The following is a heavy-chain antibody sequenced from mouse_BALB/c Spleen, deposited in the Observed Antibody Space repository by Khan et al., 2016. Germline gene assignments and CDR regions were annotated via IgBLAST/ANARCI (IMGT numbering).Heavy chain of an antibody. CDR1: GYTFTDYE. CDR3: TIRRNYDGYYVEMDY. V-gene: IGHV1-15*01. D-gene: IGHD2-3*01. Sequence: QVQLQQSGAELVRPGASVKLSCKALGYTFTDYEMHWVKQTPVHGLEWIGVIHPGSVGTAYNQYFKGKATLTADKSSSTAYMDLSSLTSEDSAAVYCTIRRNYDGYYVEMDYWGQGSSVTVSS. J-gene: IGHJ4*01. CDR2: IHPGSVGT.